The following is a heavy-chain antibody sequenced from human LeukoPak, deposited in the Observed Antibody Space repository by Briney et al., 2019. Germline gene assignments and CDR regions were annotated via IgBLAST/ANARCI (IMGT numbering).Heavy chain of an antibody. CDR3: ARDKQVGATYFDY. Sequence: GGSLRLPCAASGFTFSSYSMNWVRQAPGKGLEWVANIKQDGREIYYVDSVKGRFTISRDNAKNSLYLQMNSLRAEDTAVYYCARDKQVGATYFDYWGQGTLVTVSS. J-gene: IGHJ4*02. CDR2: IKQDGREI. CDR1: GFTFSSYS. V-gene: IGHV3-7*01. D-gene: IGHD1-26*01.